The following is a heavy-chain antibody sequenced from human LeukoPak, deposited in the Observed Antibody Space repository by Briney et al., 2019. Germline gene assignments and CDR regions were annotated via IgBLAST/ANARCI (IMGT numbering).Heavy chain of an antibody. D-gene: IGHD5-18*01. V-gene: IGHV1-2*02. J-gene: IGHJ4*02. CDR3: ARGAAMVAHFDY. CDR2: INANSGGT. Sequence: ASVNVSCKASGYTFTRYYMHLVRQAPGQGREGMGGINANSGGTNYAQKFQGRVTMTRDTSISTAYMELSRLRSDDTAVYYCARGAAMVAHFDYWGQGTLVTVSS. CDR1: GYTFTRYY.